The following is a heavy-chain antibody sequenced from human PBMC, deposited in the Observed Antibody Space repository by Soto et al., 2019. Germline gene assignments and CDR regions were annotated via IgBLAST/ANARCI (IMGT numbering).Heavy chain of an antibody. CDR1: GFGFNGYD. D-gene: IGHD3-16*01. V-gene: IGHV3-13*01. J-gene: IGHJ6*02. CDR3: ARGGDRFDGMDV. Sequence: EVQLVESGGGLVQPGGSLRLSCAASGFGFNGYDMHWVRQAPGKNLEWVAAISTAGDTYYLGSVKGRFTISREDAKNSLSLQINSLRVGDTAVYYCARGGDRFDGMDVWGQGTTVTVSS. CDR2: ISTAGDT.